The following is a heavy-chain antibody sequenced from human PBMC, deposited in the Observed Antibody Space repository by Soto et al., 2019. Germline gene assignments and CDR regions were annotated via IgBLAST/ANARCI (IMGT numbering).Heavy chain of an antibody. D-gene: IGHD3-10*01. CDR2: IYWDDDK. J-gene: IGHJ5*01. V-gene: IGHV2-5*02. CDR1: GFSLTTSGVG. CDR3: AHTDGFGQFDS. Sequence: QITLKESGPTLVKHTQTLTLTCTFSGFSLTTSGVGVGWIRQPPGKALEWLALIYWDDDKRYSPSLKSRLTITQDTSRNQVVLTMTNMDPVDTATYFCAHTDGFGQFDSWGQGTLVTVSS.